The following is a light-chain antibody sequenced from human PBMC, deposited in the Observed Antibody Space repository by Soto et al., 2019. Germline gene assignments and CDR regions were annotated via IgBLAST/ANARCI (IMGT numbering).Light chain of an antibody. CDR3: QQRNKWPPVT. Sequence: ESVLTQSPATLSLSPGERATLSCRASPSVSNSLAWYQHKPGQAPRLLIYDASNRATGVPTRFSGSGSGTDVTLTISILEPEDFAVYYCQQRNKWPPVTFGGGTRVEIK. CDR2: DAS. J-gene: IGKJ4*01. V-gene: IGKV3-11*01. CDR1: PSVSNS.